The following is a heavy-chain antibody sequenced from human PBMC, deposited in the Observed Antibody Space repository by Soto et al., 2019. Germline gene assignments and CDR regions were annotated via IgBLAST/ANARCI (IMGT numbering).Heavy chain of an antibody. D-gene: IGHD3-16*01. CDR3: ARGPGYDYIWGSYEGTHYYMDV. CDR2: ISSSGSTI. V-gene: IGHV3-11*01. CDR1: GFTFSDYY. J-gene: IGHJ6*03. Sequence: GGSLRLSCAASGFTFSDYYMSWIRQAPGKGLEWVSYISSSGSTIYYADSVKGRFTISRDNAKNSLYLQMNSLRAEDTAVYYCARGPGYDYIWGSYEGTHYYMDVWGKGTTVTGSS.